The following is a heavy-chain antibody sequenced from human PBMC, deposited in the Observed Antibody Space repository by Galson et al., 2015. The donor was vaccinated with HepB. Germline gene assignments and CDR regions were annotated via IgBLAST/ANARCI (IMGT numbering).Heavy chain of an antibody. Sequence: SVKVSCKASGGTFSSYAISWVRQAPGQGLEWMGRIIPILGIANYAQKFQGRVTITADKSTSTAYMELSSLRSEDTAVYYCARVDSSGYHYGMDVWGQGTTVTVSS. D-gene: IGHD3-22*01. CDR2: IIPILGIA. CDR1: GGTFSSYA. CDR3: ARVDSSGYHYGMDV. V-gene: IGHV1-69*04. J-gene: IGHJ6*02.